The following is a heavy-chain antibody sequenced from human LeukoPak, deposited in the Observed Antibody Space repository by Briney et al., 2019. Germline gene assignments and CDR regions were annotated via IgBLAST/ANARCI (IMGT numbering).Heavy chain of an antibody. CDR1: TVSVSSGSDY. CDR2: IYNRGST. V-gene: IGHV4-61*01. J-gene: IGHJ5*02. Sequence: SGTLSLNCTVSTVSVSSGSDYWHWIRQPPGKVLGRIGYIYNRGSTKYNPSLKSRVTISVDTSKNQFSLKLSSVTAADTAVYYCARHLLDYYGSGSYYNINWFDPWGQGTLVTVSS. D-gene: IGHD3-10*01. CDR3: ARHLLDYYGSGSYYNINWFDP.